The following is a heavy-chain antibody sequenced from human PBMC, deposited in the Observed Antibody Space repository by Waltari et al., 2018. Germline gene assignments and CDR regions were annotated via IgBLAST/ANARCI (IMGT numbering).Heavy chain of an antibody. CDR1: GGSISRYY. Sequence: QVQLQESGPGLVKPSETLSLTCTVSGGSISRYYWSWIRQPPGKGLEWIGYIYYSGSTNYNPSLKSRVTISVDTSKNQFSLKLSSVTAADTAVYYCARGIRGPNYFDYWGQGTLVTVSS. V-gene: IGHV4-59*01. D-gene: IGHD4-17*01. CDR2: IYYSGST. J-gene: IGHJ4*02. CDR3: ARGIRGPNYFDY.